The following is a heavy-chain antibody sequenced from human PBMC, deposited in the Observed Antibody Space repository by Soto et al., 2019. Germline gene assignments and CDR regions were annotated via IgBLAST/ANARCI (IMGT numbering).Heavy chain of an antibody. CDR1: GYTFTTYD. V-gene: IGHV1-8*01. CDR2: MSPNSGAT. Sequence: QVQLVQSGAEVTKPGASVKVSCRASGYTFTTYDINWVRQATGQGLEWMGWMSPNSGATSYAQKFQGRVTMTRDTSISTAYMGLSNLRSEDTAIYYCARGLDAGVDVWGEGSTVTVSS. CDR3: ARGLDAGVDV. J-gene: IGHJ6*04. D-gene: IGHD1-1*01.